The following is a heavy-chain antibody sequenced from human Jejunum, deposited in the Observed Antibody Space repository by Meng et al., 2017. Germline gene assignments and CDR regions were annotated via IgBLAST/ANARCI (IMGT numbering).Heavy chain of an antibody. CDR2: IGTDGRTT. J-gene: IGHJ4*02. V-gene: IGHV3-74*01. Sequence: GESLKISCAASGFTFTNYWMHWVRQVPGKGLVWVSRIGTDGRTTDYADSVKGRFTISRDNAKNTLYLQMNSLRDEDTAVYYCVRGRSGTYGFFDSWGQGTLVTVSS. CDR1: GFTFTNYW. D-gene: IGHD1-26*01. CDR3: VRGRSGTYGFFDS.